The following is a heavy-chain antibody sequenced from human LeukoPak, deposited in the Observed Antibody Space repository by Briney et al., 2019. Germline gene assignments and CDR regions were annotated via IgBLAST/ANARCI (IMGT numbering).Heavy chain of an antibody. D-gene: IGHD2-21*02. Sequence: SETLSLTCTVSGGSMSSGGYYWHWIRQHPGKGLEWIEYIYYCGSTYYNPSLKSRVTISVDTSKNQFSLKLSSVTAADTAVYYCARFDLVVTADDAFDIWGQGTMVTVSS. V-gene: IGHV4-31*03. CDR3: ARFDLVVTADDAFDI. CDR2: IYYCGST. J-gene: IGHJ3*02. CDR1: GGSMSSGGYY.